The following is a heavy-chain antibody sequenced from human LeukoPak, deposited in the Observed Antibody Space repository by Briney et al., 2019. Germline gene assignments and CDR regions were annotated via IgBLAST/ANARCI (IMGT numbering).Heavy chain of an antibody. Sequence: SETLSLTCTVSGASISSYYWSWIRQPPGKGLEWIGYIYYSGSTNYNPSLKSRVTISVDTSKNQFSLKLSSVTAADTAVYYCARAKDCGGDCYPSDYWGQGTLVTVSS. V-gene: IGHV4-59*01. J-gene: IGHJ4*02. CDR2: IYYSGST. CDR3: ARAKDCGGDCYPSDY. D-gene: IGHD2-21*02. CDR1: GASISSYY.